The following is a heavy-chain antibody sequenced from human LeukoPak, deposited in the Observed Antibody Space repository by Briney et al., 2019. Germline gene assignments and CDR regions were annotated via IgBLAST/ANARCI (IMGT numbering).Heavy chain of an antibody. D-gene: IGHD6-13*01. V-gene: IGHV4-39*01. CDR3: ARHPPYSSSWFPFDP. CDR1: GGPISSSSYY. CDR2: IYYSGIT. J-gene: IGHJ5*02. Sequence: PSETLSLTCTVSGGPISSSSYYWGWIRQPPGKELEWIWNIYYSGITYYNPSLKSRVTVSVDTSKNQFSLKLSSVTAADTAVYFCARHPPYSSSWFPFDPWGQGTLVTVSS.